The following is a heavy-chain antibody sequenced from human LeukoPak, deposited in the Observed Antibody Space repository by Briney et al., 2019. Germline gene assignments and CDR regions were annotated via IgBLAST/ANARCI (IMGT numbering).Heavy chain of an antibody. CDR3: ARVVSENSGYQGY. J-gene: IGHJ4*02. V-gene: IGHV3-11*04. CDR2: ISTSGSTM. Sequence: GGSLRLSCAASGFTFSDYYMSWIRQSPGNGLEWASYISTSGSTMYYADSVKGRFTVSRDNAKNSLFLQMNSLRAEDTAVYYCARVVSENSGYQGYWGQGTLVTVSS. D-gene: IGHD3-22*01. CDR1: GFTFSDYY.